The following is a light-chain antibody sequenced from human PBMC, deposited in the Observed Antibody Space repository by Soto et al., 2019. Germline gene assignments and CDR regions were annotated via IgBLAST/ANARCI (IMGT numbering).Light chain of an antibody. Sequence: QSVLTQPPSVCGAPGQRVTISCTGSSSNIGAGYDVHWYQQLPGTAPKLLIYGNSNRPSGVPDRFSGSKSGTSASLAITGLLPEDEADYYCQSYDISLSGWVFGGGTKLTVL. CDR2: GNS. V-gene: IGLV1-40*01. CDR1: SSNIGAGYD. J-gene: IGLJ3*02. CDR3: QSYDISLSGWV.